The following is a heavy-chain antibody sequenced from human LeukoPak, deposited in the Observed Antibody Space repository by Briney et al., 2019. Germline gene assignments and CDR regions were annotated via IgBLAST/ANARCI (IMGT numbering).Heavy chain of an antibody. V-gene: IGHV4-34*01. CDR2: INDGGRT. D-gene: IGHD3-22*01. Sequence: PSETLSLTCAVYGESFSDYYWTWIRQPPGKGLEWLGEINDGGRTSCNPSLKSRVTISVDTSKNQFSLKLRSVAAADTAVYYCASYYHDSSGYYQYYFDSWGQGTLVTVSS. J-gene: IGHJ4*02. CDR3: ASYYHDSSGYYQYYFDS. CDR1: GESFSDYY.